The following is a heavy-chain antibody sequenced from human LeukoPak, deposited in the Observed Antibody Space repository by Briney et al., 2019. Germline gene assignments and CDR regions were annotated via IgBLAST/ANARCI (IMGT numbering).Heavy chain of an antibody. Sequence: GGSLRLSCPTSGFAFSNYGTHWVRQAPGTGLEWVAFVRYDGSNEYYADSVKGRFTVSRDNSRNTLYLQMNSLTSEDTGVYSCAKDSNSGYVSVGPDFWGLGTLVTVSS. CDR2: VRYDGSNE. V-gene: IGHV3-30*02. CDR3: AKDSNSGYVSVGPDF. CDR1: GFAFSNYG. J-gene: IGHJ4*02. D-gene: IGHD5-12*01.